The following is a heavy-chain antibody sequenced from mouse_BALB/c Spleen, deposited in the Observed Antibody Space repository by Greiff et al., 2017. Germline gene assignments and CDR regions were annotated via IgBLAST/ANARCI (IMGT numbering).Heavy chain of an antibody. CDR2: ISSGGSYT. Sequence: EVMLVVSGGGLVKPGGSLKLSCAASGFTFSSYAMSWVRQTPEQRLEWVATISSGGSYTYYPDSVKGRFTISRDNAKNTLYLQMSSLRSEDTAMYYCARRGDYDGSSPYWYFGVWGAGTTVTVAS. V-gene: IGHV5-9-1*01. J-gene: IGHJ1*01. CDR1: GFTFSSYA. D-gene: IGHD1-1*01. CDR3: ARRGDYDGSSPYWYFGV.